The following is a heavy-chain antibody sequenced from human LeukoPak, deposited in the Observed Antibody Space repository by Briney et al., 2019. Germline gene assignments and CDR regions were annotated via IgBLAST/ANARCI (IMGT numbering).Heavy chain of an antibody. J-gene: IGHJ5*02. CDR1: GFIFNNYA. V-gene: IGHV3-23*01. CDR3: AKDRTVSSGWYGEWFDP. D-gene: IGHD6-19*01. Sequence: GGSLRLSCAASGFIFNNYAMGWVRQAPGKGLEWVPSISGTGGSTFYANSVKGRFTISRDNSKNTLYLQMNSLRAEDTAVYYCAKDRTVSSGWYGEWFDPWGQGTLVTVSS. CDR2: ISGTGGST.